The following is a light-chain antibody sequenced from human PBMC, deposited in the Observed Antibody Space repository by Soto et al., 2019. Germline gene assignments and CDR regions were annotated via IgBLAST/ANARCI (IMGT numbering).Light chain of an antibody. Sequence: IVLTQSPATLSLSPGKRATLSCRASQNISNYLIWYQQKPGQAPRLLIYDASNRATGIPARFSGSVSGTQFTLPTRSLQSEDLAIYYGQQYNNRPPQTFGQGTKVDIK. CDR3: QQYNNRPPQT. J-gene: IGKJ1*01. V-gene: IGKV3-11*01. CDR1: QNISNY. CDR2: DAS.